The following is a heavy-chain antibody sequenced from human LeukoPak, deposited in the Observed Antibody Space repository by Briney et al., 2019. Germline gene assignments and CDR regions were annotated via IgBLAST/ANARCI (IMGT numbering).Heavy chain of an antibody. D-gene: IGHD3-3*01. J-gene: IGHJ4*02. CDR2: ISSSSSYI. CDR3: VREWSY. V-gene: IGHV3-21*04. CDR1: GFTFSSYD. Sequence: GGSLRLSCAASGFTFSSYDMNWVRQAPGKGLEWVSSISSSSSYIHYADSVKGRFTISRDNSKNTVYLDMNSLRAEDTAVYFCVREWSYWGQGTLVTVSS.